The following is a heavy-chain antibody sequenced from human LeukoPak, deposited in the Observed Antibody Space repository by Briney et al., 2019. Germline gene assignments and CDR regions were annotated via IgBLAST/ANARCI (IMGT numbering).Heavy chain of an antibody. CDR1: GFTFSSYE. CDR2: ISSSGSTI. V-gene: IGHV3-48*03. J-gene: IGHJ4*02. CDR3: ARAAQYQLPVQIVFEYYFDY. D-gene: IGHD2-2*01. Sequence: GGSLILSCAASGFTFSSYEMNWVRQAPGKGLEWVSYISSSGSTIYYADSVKGRFTISRDNAKNSLYLQMNSLRAEDTAVYYCARAAQYQLPVQIVFEYYFDYWGQGTLVTVSS.